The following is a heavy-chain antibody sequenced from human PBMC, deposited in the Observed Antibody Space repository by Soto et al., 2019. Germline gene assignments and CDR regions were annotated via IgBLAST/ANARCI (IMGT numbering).Heavy chain of an antibody. D-gene: IGHD3-9*01. CDR3: AREDILGVRSFDY. Sequence: GGSLRLSCAASGFTFSGYSVNWIRQAPGKGLEWVSYISSGSKTIYYAESVKGRFTVSRDNARNSQFLQMNSLRDEDTAVYYCAREDILGVRSFDYWGQGTLVTVSS. CDR2: ISSGSKTI. CDR1: GFTFSGYS. J-gene: IGHJ4*02. V-gene: IGHV3-48*02.